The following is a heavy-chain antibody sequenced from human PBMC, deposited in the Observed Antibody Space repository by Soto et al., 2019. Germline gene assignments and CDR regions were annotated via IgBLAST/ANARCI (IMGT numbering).Heavy chain of an antibody. Sequence: QITLKESGPTLVKPTQTLTLTCTFSGFSINTGGVGVGWIRQPPGKALEWLALIYWNEDKRYSPSLKSRLTITKDTSKNQVVLTMTNMDPVDTATYYCAHRGYGDYTRDNWFDPWGQGTLVTVSS. CDR1: GFSINTGGVG. V-gene: IGHV2-5*01. J-gene: IGHJ5*02. CDR3: AHRGYGDYTRDNWFDP. CDR2: IYWNEDK. D-gene: IGHD4-17*01.